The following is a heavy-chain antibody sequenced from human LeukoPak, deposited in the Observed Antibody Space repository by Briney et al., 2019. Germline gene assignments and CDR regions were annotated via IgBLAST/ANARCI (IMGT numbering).Heavy chain of an antibody. D-gene: IGHD6-6*01. CDR1: GYTFTSYD. J-gene: IGHJ6*03. CDR3: ARGVRSPTIEKIAARAQYYYYYMDV. CDR2: MNPNSGNT. V-gene: IGHV1-8*01. Sequence: ASVKVSCKASGYTFTSYDINWVRQATGQGLEWMGWMNPNSGNTVYAQKFQGRVTMTRNTSISTAYMELSSLRSEDTAVYYCARGVRSPTIEKIAARAQYYYYYMDVWGKGTTVTVSS.